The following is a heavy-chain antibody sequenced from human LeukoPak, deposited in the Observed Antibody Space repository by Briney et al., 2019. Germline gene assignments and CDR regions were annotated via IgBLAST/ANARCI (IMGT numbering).Heavy chain of an antibody. CDR1: GFTFSSYY. CDR2: ISGSSTTI. V-gene: IGHV3-48*01. D-gene: IGHD1-1*01. CDR3: ARWYNSLDV. Sequence: GGSLRLSCAASGFTFSSYYMSWVRQAPGKGLEWVSYISGSSTTIYYSDSVKGRFTVSRDNARNSLYLQMNSLRAEDTAVYYCARWYNSLDVWGQGTTVTVSS. J-gene: IGHJ6*02.